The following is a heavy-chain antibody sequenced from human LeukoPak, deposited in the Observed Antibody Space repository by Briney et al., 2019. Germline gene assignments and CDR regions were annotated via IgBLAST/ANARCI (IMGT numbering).Heavy chain of an antibody. V-gene: IGHV3-53*01. D-gene: IGHD2-21*01. CDR2: IYSGGST. CDR3: ARSFGWPGSWSYSVDYYFDY. Sequence: GGSLRLSCAASGFTVSSNYMSWVRRAPGKGLEWVSVIYSGGSTYYADSVKGRFTISRDNSKNTLYLQMNSLRAEDTAVYYCARSFGWPGSWSYSVDYYFDYWGQGTLVTVSS. CDR1: GFTVSSNY. J-gene: IGHJ4*02.